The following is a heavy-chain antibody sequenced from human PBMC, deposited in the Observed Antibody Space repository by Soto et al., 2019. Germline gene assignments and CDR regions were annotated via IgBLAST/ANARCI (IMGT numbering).Heavy chain of an antibody. CDR3: ARDGGFTVY. CDR1: GFTFSSYG. V-gene: IGHV3-33*01. CDR2: IWYDGSNK. Sequence: QVQLVESGGGVVQPGRSLRLSCAASGFTFSSYGMYWVRQAPGKGLEWVAVIWYDGSNKYYEDSVKGRFTISRDNSKHRLCLQMNSLRAEDTAVYYCARDGGFTVYWGQGTLVTVSS. J-gene: IGHJ4*02. D-gene: IGHD2-15*01.